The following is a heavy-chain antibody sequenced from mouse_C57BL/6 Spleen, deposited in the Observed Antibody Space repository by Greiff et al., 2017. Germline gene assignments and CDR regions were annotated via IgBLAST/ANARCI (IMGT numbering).Heavy chain of an antibody. D-gene: IGHD2-3*01. V-gene: IGHV2-2*01. CDR1: GFSLTGYG. CDR2: IWSGGGT. J-gene: IGHJ4*01. Sequence: VQLQQSGPGLVQPSQSLSITCTVSGFSLTGYGVHWVRQSPGKGLEWLGVIWSGGGTDSYAAFISSLSISKDNSKCQVFFKMNRLQADDTAIYYCAPISLYDGYYYAMDYWGQGTSVTVSA. CDR3: APISLYDGYYYAMDY.